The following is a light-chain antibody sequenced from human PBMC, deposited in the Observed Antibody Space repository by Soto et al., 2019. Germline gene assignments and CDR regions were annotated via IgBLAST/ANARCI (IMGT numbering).Light chain of an antibody. Sequence: EIVMTQSPATLSVSPGEGATLSCRASQGIGVTLAWYQQKPGQNPRLLIYNAFTRATGVPARFSGSGSGTDFTLTINSLQSEDSAVYYCQRYNDWPLTVGGGTKVDIK. CDR1: QGIGVT. V-gene: IGKV3-15*01. J-gene: IGKJ4*01. CDR3: QRYNDWPLT. CDR2: NAF.